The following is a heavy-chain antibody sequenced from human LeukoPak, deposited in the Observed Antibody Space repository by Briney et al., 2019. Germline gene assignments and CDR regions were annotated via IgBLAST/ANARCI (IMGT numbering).Heavy chain of an antibody. J-gene: IGHJ4*02. Sequence: GASVTVSCKASGYTFTSYDINWVRQATGQGLEWMGWMNPNSGNTGYAQKFQGRVTMTRNTSISTAYMELSSLRSEDTAVYYCATVPSGYCSGGSCAYFDYWGQGTLVTVSS. CDR2: MNPNSGNT. V-gene: IGHV1-8*01. CDR3: ATVPSGYCSGGSCAYFDY. CDR1: GYTFTSYD. D-gene: IGHD2-15*01.